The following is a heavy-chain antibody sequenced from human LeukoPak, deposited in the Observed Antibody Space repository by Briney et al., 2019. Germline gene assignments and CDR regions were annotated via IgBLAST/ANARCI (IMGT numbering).Heavy chain of an antibody. Sequence: GGSLRLSCAASRFTFSIYWMSWVRQAPGKGLEWVANIKQDGSEKYYVDSVKGRFTISRDNANNSLYLQMNSLRAEDTAVYYCAKAAGSSVHYWGQGTLVTVSS. J-gene: IGHJ4*02. CDR2: IKQDGSEK. D-gene: IGHD6-19*01. CDR1: RFTFSIYW. V-gene: IGHV3-7*05. CDR3: AKAAGSSVHY.